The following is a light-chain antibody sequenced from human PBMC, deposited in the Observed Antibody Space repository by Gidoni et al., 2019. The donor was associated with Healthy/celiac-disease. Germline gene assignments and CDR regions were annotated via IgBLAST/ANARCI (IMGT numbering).Light chain of an antibody. J-gene: IGKJ4*01. V-gene: IGKV3-15*01. CDR2: GAS. CDR1: QSVSSN. CDR3: QQYNNWTLT. Sequence: IVMTQSPATLSVSPGEKATLPCRASQSVSSNLAWYQQKPGQAPRLLIYGASTRATGIPARFSGSGSGTEFTLTISSLQSEDFAVYYCQQYNNWTLTFGGGTKVEIK.